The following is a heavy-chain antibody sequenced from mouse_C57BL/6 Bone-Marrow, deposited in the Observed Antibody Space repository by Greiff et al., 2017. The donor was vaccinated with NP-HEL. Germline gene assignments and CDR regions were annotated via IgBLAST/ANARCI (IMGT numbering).Heavy chain of an antibody. CDR3: TFDGYYDY. Sequence: VQLKQSGAELVRPGASVKLSCTASGFNIKDDYMHWVKQRPEQGLEWIGWIDPENGDTEYASKFQGKATITADTSSNTAYLQLSSLTSEDTAVYYCTFDGYYDYWGQGTTLTVSS. D-gene: IGHD2-3*01. CDR1: GFNIKDDY. CDR2: IDPENGDT. V-gene: IGHV14-4*01. J-gene: IGHJ2*01.